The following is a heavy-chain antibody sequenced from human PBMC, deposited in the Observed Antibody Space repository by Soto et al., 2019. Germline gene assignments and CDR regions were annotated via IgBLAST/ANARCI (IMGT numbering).Heavy chain of an antibody. Sequence: EVQLVESGGGLVQPGRSLRLSCAASGFTFDDYAMHWVRQAPGKGLEWVSGISWNSGSIGYADSVKGRFTISRDNAKNSLYLQMNSLIAEDTALYYCAKAPGIVATNLDYWGQGTLVTVSS. V-gene: IGHV3-9*01. CDR2: ISWNSGSI. CDR3: AKAPGIVATNLDY. J-gene: IGHJ4*02. CDR1: GFTFDDYA. D-gene: IGHD5-12*01.